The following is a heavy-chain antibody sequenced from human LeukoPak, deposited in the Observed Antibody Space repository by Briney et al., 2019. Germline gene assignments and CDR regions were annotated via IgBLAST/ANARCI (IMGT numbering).Heavy chain of an antibody. D-gene: IGHD6-13*01. Sequence: GGSLRLSCAASGFTLSSYSMNWVRQAPGKGLEWVSSISTSSSYIYYADSVKGRFTISRDNARNSLYLQMNSLRAEDTAMYYCARMFRSSWYINWFDPWGQGTLVTVSS. J-gene: IGHJ5*02. CDR2: ISTSSSYI. V-gene: IGHV3-21*04. CDR1: GFTLSSYS. CDR3: ARMFRSSWYINWFDP.